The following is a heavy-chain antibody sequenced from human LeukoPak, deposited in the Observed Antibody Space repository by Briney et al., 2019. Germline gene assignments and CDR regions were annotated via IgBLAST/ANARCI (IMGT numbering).Heavy chain of an antibody. CDR1: GFTFDDYA. CDR2: ISWNSGSI. CDR3: AKDNRRHYTSGPNPDSLH. D-gene: IGHD6-19*01. V-gene: IGHV3-9*01. Sequence: RPGGSLRLSCAASGFTFDDYAMHWVRQPPGKGLEWVSGISWNSGSIDYADSVKGRFTISRDNAKNSLYLQMNSLRVEDTAFYYCAKDNRRHYTSGPNPDSLHWGQGALVTVSS. J-gene: IGHJ4*02.